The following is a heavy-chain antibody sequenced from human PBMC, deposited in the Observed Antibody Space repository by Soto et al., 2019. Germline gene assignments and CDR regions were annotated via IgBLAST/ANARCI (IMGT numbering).Heavy chain of an antibody. CDR1: GGSIGSYY. CDR2: IYYSGST. D-gene: IGHD2-21*02. J-gene: IGHJ4*02. CDR3: ARACGGDCYSGFDY. V-gene: IGHV4-59*01. Sequence: SETLPHTCTVSGGSIGSYYWSWIRQPPGKGLEWIGYIYYSGSTNYNPSLKSRVTISVDTSKNQFSLKLSSVTAADTAVYYCARACGGDCYSGFDYWGQGTLVTVSS.